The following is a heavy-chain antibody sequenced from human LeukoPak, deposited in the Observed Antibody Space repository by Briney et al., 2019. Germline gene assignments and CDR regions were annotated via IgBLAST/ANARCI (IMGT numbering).Heavy chain of an antibody. J-gene: IGHJ4*02. Sequence: GGSLRLSCAASGFTFSSYGMSWVRQAPGKGLEWVSAISGSGSSTYYADSVKGRFTISRDNSKNTLYLQMNSLRAEDTAVYYCAKVTYGSGTYGAFDSWGQGTLVTVSS. CDR2: ISGSGSST. CDR1: GFTFSSYG. D-gene: IGHD3-10*01. CDR3: AKVTYGSGTYGAFDS. V-gene: IGHV3-23*01.